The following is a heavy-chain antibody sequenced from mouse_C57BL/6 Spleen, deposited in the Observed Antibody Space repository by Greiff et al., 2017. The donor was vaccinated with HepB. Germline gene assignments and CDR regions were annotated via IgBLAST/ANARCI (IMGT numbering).Heavy chain of an antibody. D-gene: IGHD1-1*01. J-gene: IGHJ1*03. V-gene: IGHV1-15*01. CDR2: IDPETGGT. Sequence: QVQLKESGAELVRPGASVTLSCKASGYTFTDYEMHWVKQTPVHGLEWIGAIDPETGGTAYNQKFKGKAILTADKSSSTAYMELRSLTSEDSAVYYCARRGTTVVTHWYFDGWGTGTTVTVSS. CDR1: GYTFTDYE. CDR3: ARRGTTVVTHWYFDG.